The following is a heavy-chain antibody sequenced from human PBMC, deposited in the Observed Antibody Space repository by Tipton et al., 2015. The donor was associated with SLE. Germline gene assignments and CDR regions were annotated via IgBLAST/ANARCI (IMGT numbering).Heavy chain of an antibody. D-gene: IGHD1-1*01. CDR2: IYTSGST. CDR3: ASEGPSSGGAFDI. Sequence: TLSLTCTVSGGSISSYYWSWIRQPPGKGLEWIGYIYTSGSTNYNPSLKSRVTISVDTSKNQFSLKLSSVTAADTAVYYCASEGPSSGGAFDIWGQGTMVTVSS. CDR1: GGSISSYY. V-gene: IGHV4-4*09. J-gene: IGHJ3*02.